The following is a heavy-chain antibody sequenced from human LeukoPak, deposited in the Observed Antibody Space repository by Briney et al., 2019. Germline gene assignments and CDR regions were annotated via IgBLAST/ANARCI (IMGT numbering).Heavy chain of an antibody. CDR2: IIPIFGTA. V-gene: IGHV1-69*06. CDR3: ASGYSYGHYY. J-gene: IGHJ4*02. Sequence: ASVKVSCKASGGTFSSYAISWVRQTPGQGLEWMGGIIPIFGTANYAQKFQGRVTITADKSTSTAYMELSSLRSEDTAVYYCASGYSYGHYYWGQGTLVTVSS. CDR1: GGTFSSYA. D-gene: IGHD5-18*01.